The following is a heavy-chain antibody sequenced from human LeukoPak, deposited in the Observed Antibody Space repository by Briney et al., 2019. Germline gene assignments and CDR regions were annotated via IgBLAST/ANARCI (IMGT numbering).Heavy chain of an antibody. V-gene: IGHV3-7*03. Sequence: PGGSLRLSCAASGFTFSSYWMSWVRQAPGKGLEWVANIKQDGSEKYYVDSVKGRFTISRDNSKNTLYLQMNSLRAEDTAVYYCGASFGEFSAYFDYWGQGTLVAVSS. CDR2: IKQDGSEK. CDR1: GFTFSSYW. J-gene: IGHJ4*02. D-gene: IGHD3-10*01. CDR3: GASFGEFSAYFDY.